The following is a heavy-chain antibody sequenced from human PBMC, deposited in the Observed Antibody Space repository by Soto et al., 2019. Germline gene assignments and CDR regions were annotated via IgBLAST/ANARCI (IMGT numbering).Heavy chain of an antibody. CDR3: ARDRRHRGMDV. Sequence: EVQLVESGGGFVQPGGSLRLSCVASGFTFSSYGINWVRQAPGKGLEWISYISSSSFTISYADSVKGRSTISRDNAKDSLYLQMTSLRDEDTAVYYCARDRRHRGMDVWGHGTTLTVSS. V-gene: IGHV3-48*02. CDR2: ISSSSFTI. CDR1: GFTFSSYG. J-gene: IGHJ6*02.